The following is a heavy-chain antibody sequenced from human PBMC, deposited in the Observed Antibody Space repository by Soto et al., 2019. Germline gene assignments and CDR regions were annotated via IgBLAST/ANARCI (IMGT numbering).Heavy chain of an antibody. CDR3: ASEFCSGGNCYTYYFDP. Sequence: GGSLRISCAVSGFSFNRNWMHWVRHTPGKGLVWVSHINTDGTNTNYADSVKGRFTISRDNAKSTLFLQMNSLRDEDTAVYYCASEFCSGGNCYTYYFDPWGQGIPVTVSS. CDR2: INTDGTNT. CDR1: GFSFNRNW. J-gene: IGHJ5*02. V-gene: IGHV3-74*01. D-gene: IGHD2-15*01.